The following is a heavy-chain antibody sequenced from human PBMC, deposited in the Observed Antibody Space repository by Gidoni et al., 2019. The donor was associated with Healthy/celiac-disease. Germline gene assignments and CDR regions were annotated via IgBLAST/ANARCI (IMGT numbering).Heavy chain of an antibody. CDR2: ISGSGGST. CDR3: AKADVRPVVVARGTSRIAEYFQH. V-gene: IGHV3-23*01. J-gene: IGHJ1*01. D-gene: IGHD2-15*01. Sequence: EVQLLESGGGLVQPGGSLRLSCAASGFTFSSYAMSWVRQAPGKGLEWVSAISGSGGSTYYADSVKGRFTISRDNSKNTLYLQMNSLRAEDTAVYYCAKADVRPVVVARGTSRIAEYFQHWGQGTLVTVSS. CDR1: GFTFSSYA.